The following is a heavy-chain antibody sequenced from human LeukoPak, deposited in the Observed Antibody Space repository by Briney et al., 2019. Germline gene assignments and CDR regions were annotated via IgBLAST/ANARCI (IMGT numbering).Heavy chain of an antibody. J-gene: IGHJ6*03. CDR1: GGSISSYY. Sequence: SETLSLTCTVSGGSISSYYWSWIRQPAGKGLEWIGRIYTSGSTNYNPSLKSRVTMSVDTSKNHFSLKLSSVTAADTAVYYCARAGYCYNYYYYMDVWGKGTTVTISS. CDR3: ARAGYCYNYYYYMDV. V-gene: IGHV4-4*07. D-gene: IGHD3-22*01. CDR2: IYTSGST.